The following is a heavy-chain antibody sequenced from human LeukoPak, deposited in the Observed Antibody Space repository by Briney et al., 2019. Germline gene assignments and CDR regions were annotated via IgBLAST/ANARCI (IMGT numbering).Heavy chain of an antibody. V-gene: IGHV3-30-3*01. CDR1: GFTFSSYA. CDR3: ARDLLSRYSGTESASDI. J-gene: IGHJ3*02. D-gene: IGHD1-26*01. Sequence: GGSLRLSCAASGFTFSSYAMHWVRQAPGKGLEWVAVVSYDGSNKYYADSVKGRFTISRDNSKNTLYLQMNSLRAEDTAVYYCARDLLSRYSGTESASDIWGQGTMVTVSS. CDR2: VSYDGSNK.